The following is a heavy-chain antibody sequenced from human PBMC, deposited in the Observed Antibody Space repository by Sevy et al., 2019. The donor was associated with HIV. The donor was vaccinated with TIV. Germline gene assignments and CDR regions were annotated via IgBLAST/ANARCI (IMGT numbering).Heavy chain of an antibody. Sequence: GGSLRLSCAASGFTFSSYAMHWVRQAPGKGLEWVAVISYDGSNKYYADSVQGRFTIARDNSKNTLYLQMNSLRAEYTAVYYCARTFGELLSKNYYYYGMAVWGQGTTATVSS. V-gene: IGHV3-30-3*01. D-gene: IGHD3-10*01. J-gene: IGHJ6*02. CDR2: ISYDGSNK. CDR3: ARTFGELLSKNYYYYGMAV. CDR1: GFTFSSYA.